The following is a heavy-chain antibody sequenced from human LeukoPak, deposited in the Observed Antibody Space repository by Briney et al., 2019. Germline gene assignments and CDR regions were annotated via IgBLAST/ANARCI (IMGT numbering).Heavy chain of an antibody. Sequence: GGSLRLSCAASAFPFNTYWMHWVRQAPGKGLVWVSRISSGGGHSATYADSVKGRFTISRDNAKNTLYLQMNSLRAEDTAVYYCHSIAAAGTGYWGQGILVTVSS. D-gene: IGHD6-13*01. CDR3: HSIAAAGTGY. J-gene: IGHJ4*02. CDR1: AFPFNTYW. V-gene: IGHV3-74*01. CDR2: ISSGGGHSA.